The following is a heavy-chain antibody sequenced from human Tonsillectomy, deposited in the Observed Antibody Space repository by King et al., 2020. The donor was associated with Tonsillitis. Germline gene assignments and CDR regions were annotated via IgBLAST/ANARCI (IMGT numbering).Heavy chain of an antibody. D-gene: IGHD4-17*01. J-gene: IGHJ4*02. CDR2: IIPIFGTA. V-gene: IGHV1-69*01. CDR1: GGTFSTYG. Sequence: QLQLVQSGAEVKKPRSSVKVSCKASGGTFSTYGLSWVRQAPGQGLEWMGGIIPIFGTAHYAQKFQGRLTITADESTSTAYMELSSLTSEDTAVYYCAREGGITVTLFDYWGQGTLVAVSS. CDR3: AREGGITVTLFDY.